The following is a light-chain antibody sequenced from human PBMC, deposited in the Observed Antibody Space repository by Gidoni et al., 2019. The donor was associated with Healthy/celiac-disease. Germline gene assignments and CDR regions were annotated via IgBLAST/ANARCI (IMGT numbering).Light chain of an antibody. CDR1: QDITNY. CDR2: DAS. CDR3: QQYDNLPLT. Sequence: DLQMSQSPSSLSASVGDRVTITCQASQDITNYLNWYQQKPGKAPKLLIYDASTWETGVPSRFSGSGSGTEFTFTISSLQPEDVATYYCQQYDNLPLTVGPGTKVDIK. J-gene: IGKJ3*01. V-gene: IGKV1-33*01.